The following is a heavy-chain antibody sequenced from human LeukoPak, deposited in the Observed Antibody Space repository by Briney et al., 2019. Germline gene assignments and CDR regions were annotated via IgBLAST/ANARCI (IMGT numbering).Heavy chain of an antibody. CDR2: ISYDGSNK. CDR1: GFTFSSYA. CDR3: ARGSIAVADFDY. J-gene: IGHJ4*02. V-gene: IGHV3-30-3*01. Sequence: GGSLRLSCAASGFTFSSYAMHWVRQAPGKGLEWVAVISYDGSNKYYADSVKGRFTISRDNAKNSLYLQMNSLRAEDTAVYYCARGSIAVADFDYWGQGTLVTVSS. D-gene: IGHD6-19*01.